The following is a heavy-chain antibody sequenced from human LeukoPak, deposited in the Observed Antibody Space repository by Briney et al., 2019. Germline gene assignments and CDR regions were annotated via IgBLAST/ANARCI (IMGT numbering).Heavy chain of an antibody. CDR2: IYYSGST. D-gene: IGHD4-17*01. V-gene: IGHV4-61*01. CDR1: GGSVSSGSYY. Sequence: MPSETLSLTCTVSGGSVSSGSYYWSWIRQPPGKGLEWIGYIYYSGSTNYNPSLKSRVTISVDTSKNQFSLKLSSVTAADTAVYYCAREAGSDGDYTFDYWGQGTLVTVSS. CDR3: AREAGSDGDYTFDY. J-gene: IGHJ4*02.